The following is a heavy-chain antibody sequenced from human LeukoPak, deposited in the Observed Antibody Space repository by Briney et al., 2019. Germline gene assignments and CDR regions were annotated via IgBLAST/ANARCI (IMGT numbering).Heavy chain of an antibody. D-gene: IGHD6-13*01. J-gene: IGHJ3*02. Sequence: GSLRLSCAASGFTFSSYAMIWVRQAPGKGLEWVSGISGSGGSTYYADSVKGRFTISRDNSKNTLYLQMNSLRAEDTAVYYCAKEKLALDDAFDIWGQGTMVTVSS. CDR3: AKEKLALDDAFDI. CDR2: ISGSGGST. V-gene: IGHV3-23*01. CDR1: GFTFSSYA.